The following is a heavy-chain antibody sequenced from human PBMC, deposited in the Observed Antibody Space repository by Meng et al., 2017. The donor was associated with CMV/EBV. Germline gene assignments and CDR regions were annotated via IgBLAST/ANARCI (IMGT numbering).Heavy chain of an antibody. V-gene: IGHV4-39*06. Sequence: RLRLPQAGPVLVKPSGTLSLTCTGAGGSISSSSYYWGWIRQPPGKGLEWIGSIYYSGSTYYNPSLKSRVTISVDTSKNQFSLKLSSVTAADTAVYYCAREGGGDYGDFLFDYWGQGTLVTVSS. D-gene: IGHD4-17*01. CDR3: AREGGGDYGDFLFDY. CDR1: GGSISSSSYY. J-gene: IGHJ4*02. CDR2: IYYSGST.